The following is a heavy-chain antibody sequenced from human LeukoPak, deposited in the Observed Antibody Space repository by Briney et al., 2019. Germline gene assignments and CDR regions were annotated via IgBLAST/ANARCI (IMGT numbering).Heavy chain of an antibody. V-gene: IGHV5-51*01. D-gene: IGHD4-17*01. CDR1: GYSFTSYW. Sequence: GEAMKISCKGSGYSFTSYWIGWMRQMPGKGLEWMGSIYPGDSDTRYSPSFQGQVTISADNSISTAYLQWSSLKASDTAMYYCARLWDGDYTPDYWGQGTLVTVSS. CDR3: ARLWDGDYTPDY. CDR2: IYPGDSDT. J-gene: IGHJ4*02.